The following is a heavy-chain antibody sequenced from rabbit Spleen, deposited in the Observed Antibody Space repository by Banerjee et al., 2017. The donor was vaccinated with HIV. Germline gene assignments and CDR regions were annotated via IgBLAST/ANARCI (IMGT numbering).Heavy chain of an antibody. D-gene: IGHD4-2*01. Sequence: QEQLEESAGGLVQPGGSLTLTCTASGFSFSSSDYMCWVRQAPGKGPEWISCIYAGSSGTTYYTSWAKGRFTISKTSSTTVTLQMTSLTAADMATYFCARGDYAGANSGYHAGFSLWGPGTLVTVS. CDR3: ARGDYAGANSGYHAGFSL. CDR2: IYAGSSGTT. V-gene: IGHV1S45*01. CDR1: GFSFSSSDY. J-gene: IGHJ4*01.